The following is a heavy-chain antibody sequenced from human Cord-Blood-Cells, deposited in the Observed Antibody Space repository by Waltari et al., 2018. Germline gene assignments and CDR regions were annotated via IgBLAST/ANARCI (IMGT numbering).Heavy chain of an antibody. CDR2: ISSSSSYI. Sequence: EVQLVESGGGLVKPGGSLRLSCAASGFTFSSNSMNWVRQAPGKGLEWVSSISSSSSYIYYADSVKGRFTISRDNAKNSLYLQMNSLRAEDTAVYYCAREGYSSGWYVYWGQGTLVTVSS. J-gene: IGHJ4*02. D-gene: IGHD6-19*01. CDR1: GFTFSSNS. V-gene: IGHV3-21*01. CDR3: AREGYSSGWYVY.